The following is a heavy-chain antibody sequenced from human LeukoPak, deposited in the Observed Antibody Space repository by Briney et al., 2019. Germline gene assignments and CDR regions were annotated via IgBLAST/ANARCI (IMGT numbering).Heavy chain of an antibody. CDR3: TKCLGSSSSSSYSGY. CDR1: GFIFSTYG. J-gene: IGHJ4*02. CDR2: IWFDGTEK. Sequence: GGSLRLSCTASGFIFSTYGMHWVRQAPGKGLEWVAIIWFDGTEKYYADSVKGRFSISRDNTKGSLFLQLNSLRAEDTAVYYCTKCLGSSSSSSYSGYWGQGTLVTVSS. D-gene: IGHD2-2*01. V-gene: IGHV3-33*03.